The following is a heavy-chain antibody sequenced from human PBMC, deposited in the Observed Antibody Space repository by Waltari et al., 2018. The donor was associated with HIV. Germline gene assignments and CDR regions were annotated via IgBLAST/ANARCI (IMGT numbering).Heavy chain of an antibody. D-gene: IGHD5-12*01. V-gene: IGHV3-49*03. CDR3: RWGGFSGHDSDFDY. Sequence: VQLVASGGGLLQLGRSLSLSCTAAGLTSGDYRMSWFRQAPGKGLEWVGFIRSKPYGGTTKYAASVKDRFIISRDDSKSIAYLQMNSLKSEDTAVYYCRWGGFSGHDSDFDYWGQGTLVTVSS. J-gene: IGHJ4*02. CDR2: IRSKPYGGTT. CDR1: GLTSGDYR.